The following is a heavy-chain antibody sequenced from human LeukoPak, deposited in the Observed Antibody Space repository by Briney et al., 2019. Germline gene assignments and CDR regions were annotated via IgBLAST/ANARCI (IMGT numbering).Heavy chain of an antibody. Sequence: SETLSLTCTVSGGSISSYYWSWIRQPPGKGLEWIGYIYYSGSTNYNPSLKSRVTISVDTSKNQFSLQLSSVTAADTAVYYCARENGGDFDYWGQGTLVTVSS. J-gene: IGHJ4*02. D-gene: IGHD3-16*01. CDR3: ARENGGDFDY. V-gene: IGHV4-59*01. CDR2: IYYSGST. CDR1: GGSISSYY.